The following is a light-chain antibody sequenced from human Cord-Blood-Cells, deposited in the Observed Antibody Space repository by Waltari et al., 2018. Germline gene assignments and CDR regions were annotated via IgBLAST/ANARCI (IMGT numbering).Light chain of an antibody. CDR2: KAS. V-gene: IGKV1-5*03. CDR1: QSISSW. Sequence: IQMTHSPSPLSASVGDRVTITCRASQSISSWLAWYQQKPGKAPKLLIYKASSLESGVPSRFSGSGSGTEFTLTISSLQPDDFATYYCQQYNSYSPYTFGQGTKLEIK. CDR3: QQYNSYSPYT. J-gene: IGKJ2*01.